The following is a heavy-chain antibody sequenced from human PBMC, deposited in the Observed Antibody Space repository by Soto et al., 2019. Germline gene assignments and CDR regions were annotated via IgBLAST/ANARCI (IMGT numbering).Heavy chain of an antibody. V-gene: IGHV2-5*01. CDR2: IYWSGDE. D-gene: IGHD6-6*01. CDR3: ARGLATLPVFAFDI. J-gene: IGHJ3*02. CDR1: GFSLSTSGVG. Sequence: SGPTLVNPTQTLTLTCSFSGFSLSTSGVGVCWIRQSPGKALEWLALIYWSGDEHYRPSLKSRLSIIKYTTKSHVVLIMTDMDPVHTATYYCARGLATLPVFAFDIWGQGKMVAVSS.